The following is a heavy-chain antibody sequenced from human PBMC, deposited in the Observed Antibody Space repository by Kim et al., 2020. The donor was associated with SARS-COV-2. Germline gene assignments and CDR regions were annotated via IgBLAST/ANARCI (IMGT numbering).Heavy chain of an antibody. CDR3: AREGGTMVRGVIITAFDI. CDR1: GFTFSSYW. V-gene: IGHV3-7*01. Sequence: GGSLRLSCAASGFTFSSYWMSWVRQAPGKGLEWVANIKQDGSEQYYVDSVKGRFTISRDNAKNSLYLQMNSLRAEETAVYYCAREGGTMVRGVIITAFDIWGQGTMVTVSS. D-gene: IGHD3-10*01. CDR2: IKQDGSEQ. J-gene: IGHJ3*02.